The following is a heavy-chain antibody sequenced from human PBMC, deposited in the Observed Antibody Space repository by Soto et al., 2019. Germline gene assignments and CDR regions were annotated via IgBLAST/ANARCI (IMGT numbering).Heavy chain of an antibody. D-gene: IGHD1-26*01. J-gene: IGHJ3*02. CDR1: GFTFSSYA. CDR3: AKDLRSDYGFDAFDI. Sequence: GGFLRLSCAASGFTFSSYAMSWVRQAPGKGLEWVSAISGSGGSTYYADSVKGRFTISRDNSKNTLYLQMNSLRAEDTAVYYCAKDLRSDYGFDAFDIWGQGTMVTVSS. V-gene: IGHV3-23*01. CDR2: ISGSGGST.